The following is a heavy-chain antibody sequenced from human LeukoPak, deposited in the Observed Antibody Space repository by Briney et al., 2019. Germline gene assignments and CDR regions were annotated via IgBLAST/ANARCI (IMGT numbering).Heavy chain of an antibody. Sequence: PGGSLRLSCAASGFTFSSYSMNWVRQAPGKGLEWVSPISSSSSYIYYADSVKGRFTISRDNAKNSLYLQMNSLRAEDTAVYYCARESAAAGKEDWFDPWGQGTLVTVSS. CDR3: ARESAAAGKEDWFDP. J-gene: IGHJ5*02. D-gene: IGHD6-13*01. CDR1: GFTFSSYS. V-gene: IGHV3-21*01. CDR2: ISSSSSYI.